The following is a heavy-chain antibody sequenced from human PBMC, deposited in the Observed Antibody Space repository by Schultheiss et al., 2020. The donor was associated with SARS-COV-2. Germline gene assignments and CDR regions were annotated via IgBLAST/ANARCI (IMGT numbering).Heavy chain of an antibody. CDR1: GFTFSSYW. Sequence: GGSLRLSCAASGFTFSSYWMSWVRQAPGKGLEWVANIKQDGSEKYYVDSVKGRFTISRDNAKNSLYLQMNSLRAEDTAVYYCARGRAVTRKYYFDYWGQGTLVTVSS. D-gene: IGHD4-17*01. J-gene: IGHJ4*02. CDR2: IKQDGSEK. V-gene: IGHV3-7*01. CDR3: ARGRAVTRKYYFDY.